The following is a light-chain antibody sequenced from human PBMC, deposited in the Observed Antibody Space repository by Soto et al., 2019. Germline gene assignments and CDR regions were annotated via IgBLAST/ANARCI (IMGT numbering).Light chain of an antibody. CDR2: EVS. CDR1: SSDVGGYNY. Sequence: QSALTQPPSASGSPGQSVTISCTGSSSDVGGYNYVSWYQQHPGKAPKLMISEVSKRPSGVPDRLSGSKSGNTASLTVSGLQAEDEADYYCSSYGGSNTVVFGGGTKVTVL. V-gene: IGLV2-8*01. J-gene: IGLJ2*01. CDR3: SSYGGSNTVV.